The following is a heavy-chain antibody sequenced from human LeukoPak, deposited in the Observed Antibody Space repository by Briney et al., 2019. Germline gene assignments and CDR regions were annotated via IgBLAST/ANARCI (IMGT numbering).Heavy chain of an antibody. CDR2: ISGSGGST. Sequence: GGSLRLSCAASGFTFSSYGMSWVRQAPGKGLEWVSAISGSGGSTYYADSVKGRFTISRDNSKNTLYLQMNSLRAEDTAVYYCVRDWGYDSSGYWQKYFDTWGQGTLVTVSS. D-gene: IGHD3-22*01. V-gene: IGHV3-23*01. CDR1: GFTFSSYG. CDR3: VRDWGYDSSGYWQKYFDT. J-gene: IGHJ4*02.